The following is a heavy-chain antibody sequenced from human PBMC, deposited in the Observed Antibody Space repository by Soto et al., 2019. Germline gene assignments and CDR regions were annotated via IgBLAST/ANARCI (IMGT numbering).Heavy chain of an antibody. D-gene: IGHD2-15*01. CDR1: GYSFTNYW. J-gene: IGHJ6*02. Sequence: PGESLKISCKGSGYSFTNYWITWVRQMPGKGLEWMGIIYPGDSDTRYSPSFQGQVTISADKSISTAYLQWSSLKASDTAMYYCATSSVTVVRDYYYYGMDVWGQGTTVTV. CDR2: IYPGDSDT. CDR3: ATSSVTVVRDYYYYGMDV. V-gene: IGHV5-51*01.